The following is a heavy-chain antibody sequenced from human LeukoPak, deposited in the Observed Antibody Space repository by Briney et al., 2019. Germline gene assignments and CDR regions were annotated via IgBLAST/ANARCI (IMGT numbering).Heavy chain of an antibody. CDR2: IKEDGSKT. V-gene: IGHV3-7*03. J-gene: IGHJ4*02. CDR3: ARYVTALDY. D-gene: IGHD2-21*02. Sequence: GGSLRLSCAASQFTFSSYWMSWVRQAPGKGLEWVANIKEDGSKTYYVDSVKGRVTISRDNAKNSLYLQMNSLRAEDTALYYCARYVTALDYWGQGTLVTVSS. CDR1: QFTFSSYW.